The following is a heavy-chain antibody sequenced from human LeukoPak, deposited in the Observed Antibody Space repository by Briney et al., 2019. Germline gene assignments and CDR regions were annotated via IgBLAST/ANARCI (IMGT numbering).Heavy chain of an antibody. J-gene: IGHJ6*02. CDR3: ARDLTRGYSGYDLYYYGMDV. CDR1: GFTFDDYA. Sequence: QTGGSLRLSCAASGFTFDDYAMHWVRQAPGKGLEWVSGISWNSGSIGYVDSVKGRFTISRDNAKNSLYLQMNSLRAEDTAVYYCARDLTRGYSGYDLYYYGMDVWGQGTTVTVSS. CDR2: ISWNSGSI. D-gene: IGHD5-12*01. V-gene: IGHV3-9*01.